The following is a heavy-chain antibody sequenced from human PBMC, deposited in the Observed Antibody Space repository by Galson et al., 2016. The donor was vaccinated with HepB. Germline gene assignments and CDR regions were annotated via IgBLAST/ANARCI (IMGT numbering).Heavy chain of an antibody. D-gene: IGHD2-15*01. J-gene: IGHJ4*02. CDR2: ISGSGDNT. V-gene: IGHV3-23*01. CDR1: GFTFSSFA. CDR3: ASWRVGGLLFRDY. Sequence: SLRLSCAASGFTFSSFAMGWVRQAPGKGLEWVSGISGSGDNTYYADSVKGRFTISRDNSKNTLYLQINSLRAGDTALYYCASWRVGGLLFRDYWGQGTVVTVSS.